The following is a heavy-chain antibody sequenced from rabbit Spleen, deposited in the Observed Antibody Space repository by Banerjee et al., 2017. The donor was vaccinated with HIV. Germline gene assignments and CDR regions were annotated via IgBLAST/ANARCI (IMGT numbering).Heavy chain of an antibody. J-gene: IGHJ4*02. D-gene: IGHD1-1*01. Sequence: QEQLEESGGGLVKPGGTLTLTCTASGFSFSSRNDMCWVCQAPGKGLEWIACIGTGSGTTVYATWAKGRFTISRASSTTVFLEMTSLTAADTAAYFCARDLPDIIGWNFGFWGPGTLVTVS. V-gene: IGHV1S45*01. CDR2: IGTGSGTT. CDR3: ARDLPDIIGWNFGF. CDR1: GFSFSSRND.